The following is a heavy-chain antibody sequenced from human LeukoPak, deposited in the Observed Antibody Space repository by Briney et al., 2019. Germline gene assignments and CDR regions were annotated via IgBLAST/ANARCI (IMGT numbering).Heavy chain of an antibody. J-gene: IGHJ6*03. CDR2: IYHSGST. Sequence: SETLSLTFAGSGGSISSSNWWSWVRQPPGKGLEWIGEIYHSGSTNYNPSLKSRVTISVDKSKNQFSLKLSSVTAADTAVYYCAKDLSRSHMDVWGKGTTVTVSS. V-gene: IGHV4-4*02. CDR1: GGSISSSNW. D-gene: IGHD1-14*01. CDR3: AKDLSRSHMDV.